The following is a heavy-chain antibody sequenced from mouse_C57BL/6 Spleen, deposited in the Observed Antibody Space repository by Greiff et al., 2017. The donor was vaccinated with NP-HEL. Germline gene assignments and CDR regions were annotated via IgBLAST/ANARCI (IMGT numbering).Heavy chain of an antibody. CDR2: IDPETGGT. Sequence: VQLQQSGAELVRPGASVTLSCKASGYTFTDYEMHWVKQTPVHGLEWIGAIDPETGGTAYNQKFKGKAILTADKSSSTAYMELRSLTSEDSAVYYCTRSPDYDYDYWGQGTTLTVSS. J-gene: IGHJ2*01. V-gene: IGHV1-15*01. D-gene: IGHD2-4*01. CDR1: GYTFTDYE. CDR3: TRSPDYDYDY.